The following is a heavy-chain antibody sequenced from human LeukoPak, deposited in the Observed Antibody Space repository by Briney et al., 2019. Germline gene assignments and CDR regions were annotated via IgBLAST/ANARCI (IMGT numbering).Heavy chain of an antibody. CDR3: VADLDNVFLVDY. D-gene: IGHD2-2*03. CDR2: IYYTGST. Sequence: SETLSLTCTVSGGSINNYCWSWIRQPSGKGLEWIGCIYYTGSTNYNPSLKSRVTISLDTSKNQFSLNLSSVTAADTAVYYCVADLDNVFLVDYWGQGTLVTVSS. CDR1: GGSINNYC. J-gene: IGHJ4*02. V-gene: IGHV4-59*01.